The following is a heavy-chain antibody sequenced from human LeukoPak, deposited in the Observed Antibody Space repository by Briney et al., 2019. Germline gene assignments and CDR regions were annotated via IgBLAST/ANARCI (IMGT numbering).Heavy chain of an antibody. CDR2: IYYSGST. D-gene: IGHD5-12*01. V-gene: IGHV4-59*08. J-gene: IGHJ6*02. CDR3: ARQPWGGYDYYYYYGMDV. Sequence: PSETLSLTCTVSGGSISSYYWSWIRQPPGRGLEWIGYIYYSGSTNYNPSLKSRVTISVDTSKNQFSLKLSSVTAADTAVYYCARQPWGGYDYYYYYGMDVWGQGTTVTVSS. CDR1: GGSISSYY.